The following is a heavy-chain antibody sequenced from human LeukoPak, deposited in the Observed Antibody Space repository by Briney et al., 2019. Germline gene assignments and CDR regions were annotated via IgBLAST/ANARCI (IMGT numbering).Heavy chain of an antibody. V-gene: IGHV3-23*01. D-gene: IGHD3-9*01. J-gene: IGHJ4*02. CDR2: ISGSGGST. CDR3: AKVEFRYLDCLPY. CDR1: GFTFSSYA. Sequence: GESLRLSCAASGFTFSSYAMSWVRQAPGKGLEWVSGISGSGGSTYYADSVKGRLTISRDSYENTLHLQMKSLTAEDRAVYYCAKVEFRYLDCLPYWGQGTMVTVSS.